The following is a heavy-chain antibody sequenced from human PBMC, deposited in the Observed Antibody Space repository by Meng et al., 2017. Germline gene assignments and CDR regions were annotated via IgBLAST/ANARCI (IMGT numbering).Heavy chain of an antibody. CDR2: ISCSGGTI. J-gene: IGHJ6*02. CDR3: AKGDGSGGHSTYYYYGMDV. CDR1: GLTFYDYA. V-gene: IGHV3-9*01. Sequence: SLKISCAASGLTFYDYAMHWVRQAPGKGLEWVSGISCSGGTIDYADSVKGRFTISRDNDKNSLYLQMNNLRPEDTALYYCAKGDGSGGHSTYYYYGMDVWGQGTTVTVSS. D-gene: IGHD5-12*01.